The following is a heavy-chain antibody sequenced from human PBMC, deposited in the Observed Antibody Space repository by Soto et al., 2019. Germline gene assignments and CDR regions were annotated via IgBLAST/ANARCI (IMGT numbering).Heavy chain of an antibody. CDR1: SDSISSSNW. V-gene: IGHV4-4*02. Sequence: QVQLQESGPGLVKPSGTLSLTCAVSSDSISSSNWWSWVRQPPGKWLEWIGEIYHSGSTNYNPSLKSRVTISVDKSKNQFSLKLTSVTAADTAIFYCARARGGYYGDHRYFDLWGRGTLVTVSS. D-gene: IGHD3-10*01. J-gene: IGHJ2*01. CDR2: IYHSGST. CDR3: ARARGGYYGDHRYFDL.